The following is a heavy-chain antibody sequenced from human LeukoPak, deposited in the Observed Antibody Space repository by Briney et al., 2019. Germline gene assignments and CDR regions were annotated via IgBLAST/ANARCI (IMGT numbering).Heavy chain of an antibody. V-gene: IGHV3-23*01. CDR2: ISGSGANT. D-gene: IGHD3-9*01. CDR1: GITFTSYA. J-gene: IGHJ5*02. Sequence: GGSLRLSCTASGITFTSYAMSWVRQAPGKGLEWVSFISGSGANTNYADSVKGRFTISRDNSKNTLYLQMNSLRAEDTAVYYCAKARRLILTGYLWGQGTLVTVSS. CDR3: AKARRLILTGYL.